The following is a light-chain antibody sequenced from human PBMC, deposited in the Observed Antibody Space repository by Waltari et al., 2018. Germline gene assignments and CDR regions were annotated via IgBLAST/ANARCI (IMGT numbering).Light chain of an antibody. CDR1: SSDVGGYNY. CDR2: DVS. J-gene: IGLJ2*01. V-gene: IGLV2-14*03. Sequence: QSALTQPASVSGSPGQSITISCTGTSSDVGGYNYVSWYQQHPGKAPKPMINDVSNRPSGVSNRVSGSKTGNTASLTISGLQAENEANYYGSSYTSSSSVVFGGGTKLTVL. CDR3: SSYTSSSSVV.